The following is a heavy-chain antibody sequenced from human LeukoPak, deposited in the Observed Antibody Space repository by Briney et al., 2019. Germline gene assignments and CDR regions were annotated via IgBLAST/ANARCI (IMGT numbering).Heavy chain of an antibody. Sequence: GGSLRLSCAASGCTFSGFWMSWVRQAPGKGLEWVATIKQDGSEKYCVASVKGRFTISRDNSKNSLYLQMNSLKTEDTAVYYCSNSYCGGDCYSGGYFDYWGQGTLVTVSS. CDR1: GCTFSGFW. CDR2: IKQDGSEK. J-gene: IGHJ4*02. D-gene: IGHD2-21*02. CDR3: SNSYCGGDCYSGGYFDY. V-gene: IGHV3-7*05.